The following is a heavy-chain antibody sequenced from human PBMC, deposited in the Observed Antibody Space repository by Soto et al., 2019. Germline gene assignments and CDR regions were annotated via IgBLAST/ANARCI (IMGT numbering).Heavy chain of an antibody. D-gene: IGHD6-13*01. CDR3: ARDRWAAADTRYYYYGMDV. V-gene: IGHV4-31*03. Sequence: TLSLPCTVSGGSISSGGYYWSWIRQHPGKGLEWIGYIYYSGSTYYNPSLKSRVTISVDTSKNQFSLKLSSLRSEDTAVYYCARDRWAAADTRYYYYGMDVWGQGTTVTVSS. CDR1: GGSISSGGYY. CDR2: IYYSGST. J-gene: IGHJ6*02.